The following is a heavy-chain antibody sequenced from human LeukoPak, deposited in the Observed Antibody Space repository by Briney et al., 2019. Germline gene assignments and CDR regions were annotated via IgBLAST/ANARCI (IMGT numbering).Heavy chain of an antibody. CDR1: GFTFSSYA. Sequence: GRSLRLSCAASGFTFSSYAMHWVRQAPGKGLEWVAVISYDGSNKYYADSVKGRFTISRDNSKNTLYLQMNSLRAEDTAVYYCARDRGVVVPAAMGWFDPWGQGTLVTVSP. D-gene: IGHD2-2*01. J-gene: IGHJ5*02. CDR2: ISYDGSNK. CDR3: ARDRGVVVPAAMGWFDP. V-gene: IGHV3-30-3*01.